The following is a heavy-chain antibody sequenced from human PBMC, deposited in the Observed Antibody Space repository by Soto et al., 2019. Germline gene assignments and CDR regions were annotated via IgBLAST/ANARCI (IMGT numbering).Heavy chain of an antibody. Sequence: VGSLRLSCAASGFTFSNYEMNWVRQGPGKGLEWISYISSTGSSIYYADSVRGRFTTSRDSAKNSLYLQMNSLKTEDTAVYYCTTDDPINRYWGQGTLVTVSS. J-gene: IGHJ4*02. CDR2: ISSTGSSI. V-gene: IGHV3-48*03. CDR1: GFTFSNYE. CDR3: TTDDPINRY.